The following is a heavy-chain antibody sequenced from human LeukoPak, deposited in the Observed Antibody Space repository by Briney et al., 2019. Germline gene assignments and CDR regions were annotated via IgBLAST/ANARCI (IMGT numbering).Heavy chain of an antibody. V-gene: IGHV4-39*07. Sequence: PSETLSLTCTVSGGSISSSSYYWGWIRQPPGKGLEWIGSIYYSGSTYYNPSLKSRVTISVDTSKNQFSLKLSSVTAADTAVYYCARDWGPAAIMDYWGQGTLVTVSS. CDR1: GGSISSSSYY. CDR2: IYYSGST. CDR3: ARDWGPAAIMDY. J-gene: IGHJ4*02. D-gene: IGHD2-2*02.